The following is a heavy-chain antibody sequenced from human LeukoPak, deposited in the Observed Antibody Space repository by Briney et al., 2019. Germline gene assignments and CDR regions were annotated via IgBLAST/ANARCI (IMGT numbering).Heavy chain of an antibody. CDR2: IYYSGST. J-gene: IGHJ6*03. D-gene: IGHD3-3*01. CDR3: ARVDFEPKRYYMDV. CDR1: GGSISSSSYY. V-gene: IGHV4-39*07. Sequence: SETLSLTCTVSGGSISSSSYYWGWIRQPPGKGLEWIGSIYYSGSTYYNPSLKSRVTISVDTSKNQFSLKLSSVTAADTAVYYCARVDFEPKRYYMDVWGKGTTVTVSS.